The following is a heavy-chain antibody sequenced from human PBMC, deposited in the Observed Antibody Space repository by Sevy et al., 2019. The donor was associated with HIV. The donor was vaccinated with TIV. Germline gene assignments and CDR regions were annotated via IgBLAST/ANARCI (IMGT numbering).Heavy chain of an antibody. CDR2: IYYSGST. D-gene: IGHD1-1*01. CDR1: GGSISSYY. V-gene: IGHV4-59*01. CDR3: ARLRHSWYDGNHDACDI. Sequence: SETLSLTCTVSGGSISSYYWSWIRQPPGKGLEWIGYIYYSGSTNYNPSLMSRVTISVDTSKNQFSLKLRLVTAADTAVYYCARLRHSWYDGNHDACDIWGQGPMVTAS. J-gene: IGHJ3*02.